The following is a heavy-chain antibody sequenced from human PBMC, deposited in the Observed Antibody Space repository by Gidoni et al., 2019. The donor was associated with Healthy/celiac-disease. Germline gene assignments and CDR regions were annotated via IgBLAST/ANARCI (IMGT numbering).Heavy chain of an antibody. Sequence: QLQLQESGPGLVKPSETLSLTCTVSGGSISNRSYYWGWIRQPPGKGLEWIGSINYSGSTYYNPSLKSRVTISVDTSKNQFSLKLSSVTAADTAVYYCARHRSSSWYHDAFDIWGQGTMVTVSS. CDR2: INYSGST. V-gene: IGHV4-39*01. CDR3: ARHRSSSWYHDAFDI. J-gene: IGHJ3*02. D-gene: IGHD6-13*01. CDR1: GGSISNRSYY.